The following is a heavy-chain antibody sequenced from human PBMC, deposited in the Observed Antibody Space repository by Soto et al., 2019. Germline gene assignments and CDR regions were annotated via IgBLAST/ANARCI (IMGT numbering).Heavy chain of an antibody. CDR3: ARDRRLGIAMDAFDI. Sequence: ASVKVSCKASCSTFTSYAMHWVRQAPGQRLEWMGWINAGNGNTKYSQKFQGRVTITRDTSASTAYMELSSLRSEDTAVYYCARDRRLGIAMDAFDIWGQGTMVTVSS. J-gene: IGHJ3*02. CDR1: CSTFTSYA. CDR2: INAGNGNT. D-gene: IGHD7-27*01. V-gene: IGHV1-3*01.